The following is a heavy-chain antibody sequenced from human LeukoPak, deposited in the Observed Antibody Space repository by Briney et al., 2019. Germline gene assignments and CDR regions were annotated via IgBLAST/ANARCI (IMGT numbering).Heavy chain of an antibody. D-gene: IGHD3-3*01. CDR3: ARRITIFGVVNYFDY. J-gene: IGHJ4*02. CDR2: IYPGDSYT. Sequence: GESLKISWKGSGYSFTSYWIGWVRQMPGKGLEWGGIIYPGDSYTRYSPSFQGQVTISADKSISPAYLQWSSLKASDTAMYYCARRITIFGVVNYFDYWGQGTLVSVSS. V-gene: IGHV5-51*01. CDR1: GYSFTSYW.